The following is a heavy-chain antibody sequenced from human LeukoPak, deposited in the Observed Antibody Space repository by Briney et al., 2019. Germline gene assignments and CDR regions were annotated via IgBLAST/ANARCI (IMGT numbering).Heavy chain of an antibody. CDR3: AMTPYCSSTSCYDYGSGSFDY. Sequence: ASVKVSCKASDYTYTSYGISWVRQAPGQGLEWMGWISAYNGNTNYAQKLQGRVTMTTDTSTSTAYMELRSLRSDDTAVYYCAMTPYCSSTSCYDYGSGSFDYWGQGTLVTVSS. D-gene: IGHD2-2*01. V-gene: IGHV1-18*01. CDR1: DYTYTSYG. CDR2: ISAYNGNT. J-gene: IGHJ4*02.